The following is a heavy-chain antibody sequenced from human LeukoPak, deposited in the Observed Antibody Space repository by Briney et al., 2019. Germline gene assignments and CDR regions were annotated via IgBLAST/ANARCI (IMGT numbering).Heavy chain of an antibody. J-gene: IGHJ6*03. Sequence: SETLSLTCTVSGGSISSSSYYWGWIRQPPGKGLEWIGSIYYSGSTNNNPSLKSRVTISVDTSKNQFSLRLSFVTAADTAVYYCARQYDSYFYYYLDLWGTGTTVTVSS. CDR2: IYYSGST. V-gene: IGHV4-39*01. CDR3: ARQYDSYFYYYLDL. CDR1: GGSISSSSYY.